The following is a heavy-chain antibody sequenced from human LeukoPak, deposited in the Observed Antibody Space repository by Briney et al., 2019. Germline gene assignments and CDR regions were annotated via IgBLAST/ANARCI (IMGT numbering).Heavy chain of an antibody. D-gene: IGHD5-18*01. V-gene: IGHV4-39*01. CDR2: IYYSGST. Sequence: SETLSLTCTVSGGSISSSSYYWGWIRQPPGKGLEWIGSIYYSGSTYYNPSLKSRVTISVDTSKNQFSLKLSSVTAADTAVYYCARIRGYSYGNFDYWGQGTLVTVSS. CDR3: ARIRGYSYGNFDY. J-gene: IGHJ4*02. CDR1: GGSISSSSYY.